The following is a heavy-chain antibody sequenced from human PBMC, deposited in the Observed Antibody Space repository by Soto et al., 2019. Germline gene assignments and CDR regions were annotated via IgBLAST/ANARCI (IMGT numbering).Heavy chain of an antibody. CDR3: TVFITMVRGVIIYYGMDV. D-gene: IGHD3-10*01. J-gene: IGHJ6*02. CDR1: GFTFSGSA. CDR2: IRSKANSYAT. Sequence: GGSLRLSCAASGFTFSGSAMHWVRQASGKGLEWVGRIRSKANSYATAYAASVKGRFTISRDDSKNTAYLQMNSLKTEDTAVYYCTVFITMVRGVIIYYGMDVWGQGTTVTVSS. V-gene: IGHV3-73*01.